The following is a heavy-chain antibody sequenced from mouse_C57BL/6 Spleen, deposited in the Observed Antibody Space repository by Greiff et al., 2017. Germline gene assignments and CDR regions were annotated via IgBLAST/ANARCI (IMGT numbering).Heavy chain of an antibody. Sequence: QVQLQQPGAELVMPGASVKLSCKASGYTFTSYWMHWVKQRPGQGLEWIGEIDPSDSYHNYNQKFKGKSTLTVDKSSSTAYMQLSSLTAEDSAVYYCSTMATGGFAYWCQGTLVTVSA. CDR3: STMATGGFAY. CDR1: GYTFTSYW. J-gene: IGHJ3*01. V-gene: IGHV1-69*01. CDR2: IDPSDSYH. D-gene: IGHD2-1*01.